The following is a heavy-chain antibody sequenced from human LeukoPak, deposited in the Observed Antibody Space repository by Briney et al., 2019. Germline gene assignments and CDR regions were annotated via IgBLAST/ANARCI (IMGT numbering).Heavy chain of an antibody. D-gene: IGHD6-19*01. CDR2: IKQDGSEK. J-gene: IGHJ3*02. V-gene: IGHV3-7*01. CDR1: GFTFSSYW. CDR3: ARVGVAVATDAFDI. Sequence: GGSLRLSCAASGFTFSSYWMSWVRQAPGKGLEWVANIKQDGSEKYYVDSVKGRFTISRDNAKNSLYLQMNSLRAEDTAVYYCARVGVAVATDAFDIWGQGTMVTVSS.